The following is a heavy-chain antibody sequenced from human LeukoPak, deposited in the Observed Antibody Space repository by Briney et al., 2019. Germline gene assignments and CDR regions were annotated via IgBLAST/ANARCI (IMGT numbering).Heavy chain of an antibody. J-gene: IGHJ4*02. CDR2: ISGSGGST. CDR1: GFTFTSYG. CDR3: AKAPVTTCSGAYCYPFDY. V-gene: IGHV3-23*01. D-gene: IGHD2-21*01. Sequence: PGGTLRLSCAASGFTFTSYGMNWVRQAPGKGLEWVSVISGSGGSTHYADSVKGRFTISRDSSKNTLYLQMNRLRAEDAAVYYCAKAPVTTCSGAYCYPFDYWGQGTLVTVSS.